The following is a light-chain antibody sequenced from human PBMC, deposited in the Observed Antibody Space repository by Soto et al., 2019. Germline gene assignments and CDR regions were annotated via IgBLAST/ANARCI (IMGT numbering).Light chain of an antibody. J-gene: IGKJ1*01. Sequence: DIQMTQSPSTLSASVGDRVTITCRAGQSISNLLAWYQQKPGRAPKLLIFKASSLESGVPSRFSGSGSGTEFTLTISSQQPDDFATYYCQQYNTYWTFGQGTKVEIK. CDR2: KAS. V-gene: IGKV1-5*03. CDR1: QSISNL. CDR3: QQYNTYWT.